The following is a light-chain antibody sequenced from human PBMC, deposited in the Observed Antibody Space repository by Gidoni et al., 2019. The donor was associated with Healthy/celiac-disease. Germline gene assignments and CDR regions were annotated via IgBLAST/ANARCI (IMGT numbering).Light chain of an antibody. CDR2: DAS. CDR1: QSVSSY. V-gene: IGKV3-11*01. J-gene: IGKJ4*01. Sequence: PATLSWSPGERATLSCRASQSVSSYLAWYQQKPGQAPRLLIYDASNRATGIPARFSGSGSGTDFTLTISSLEPEDFAVYYCQQRSNWPGTFGGGTKVEIK. CDR3: QQRSNWPGT.